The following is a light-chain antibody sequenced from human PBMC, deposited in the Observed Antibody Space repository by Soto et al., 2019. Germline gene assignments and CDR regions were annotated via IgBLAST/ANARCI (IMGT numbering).Light chain of an antibody. CDR1: SSDVGGYNY. J-gene: IGLJ2*01. V-gene: IGLV2-11*01. CDR2: DVG. CDR3: CSYAGSYSSDVV. Sequence: QSALTQPRSVSGSPGQSVTISCTGTSSDVGGYNYVSWYQQHPGIAPKLMIYDVGKRPSGVPDRFSGSKSGNTASLTISGLQAEDEADYYCCSYAGSYSSDVVFGGGTKLTVL.